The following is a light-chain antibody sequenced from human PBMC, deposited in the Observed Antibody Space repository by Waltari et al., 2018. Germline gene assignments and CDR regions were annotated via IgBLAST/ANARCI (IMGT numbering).Light chain of an antibody. J-gene: IGLJ3*02. V-gene: IGLV10-54*01. CDR2: RSN. CDR3: SAWDRRLGAWL. CDR1: SNQINNDR. Sequence: QPGLTQPPSVSTDVRQTATPTCPGNSNQINNDRTVWLQQHQGHPPKPLFSRSNNRPSGISERLSASRSGNTAALTITGLQPEDEADYSCSAWDRRLGAWLFGGGTKLTVL.